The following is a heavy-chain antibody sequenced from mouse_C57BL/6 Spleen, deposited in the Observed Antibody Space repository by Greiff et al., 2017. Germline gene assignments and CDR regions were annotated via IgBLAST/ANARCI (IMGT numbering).Heavy chain of an antibody. CDR2: IYPGDGDT. V-gene: IGHV1-82*01. CDR3: ARLGGSYFDY. Sequence: VQGVESGPELVKPGASVKISCKASGYAFSSSWMNWVKQRPGKGLEWIGRIYPGDGDTNYNGKFKGKATLTAGKSSSTAYMQLSGLTSEDSAVSVCARLGGSYFDYGGQGTTLTVSS. J-gene: IGHJ2*01. CDR1: GYAFSSSW.